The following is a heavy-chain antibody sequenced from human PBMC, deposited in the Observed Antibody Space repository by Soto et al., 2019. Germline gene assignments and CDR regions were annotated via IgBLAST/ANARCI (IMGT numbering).Heavy chain of an antibody. CDR1: GGSFSGYY. CDR2: INHSGST. V-gene: IGHV4-34*01. D-gene: IGHD3-3*01. CDR3: ARGGTYYDFWSGYWGTYYFDY. Sequence: SETLSLTCAVYGGSFSGYYWSWIRQPPGKGLEWIGEINHSGSTNYNPSLKGRVTISVDTSKNQFSLKLSSVTAADTAVYYCARGGTYYDFWSGYWGTYYFDYWGQGTLVTVSS. J-gene: IGHJ4*02.